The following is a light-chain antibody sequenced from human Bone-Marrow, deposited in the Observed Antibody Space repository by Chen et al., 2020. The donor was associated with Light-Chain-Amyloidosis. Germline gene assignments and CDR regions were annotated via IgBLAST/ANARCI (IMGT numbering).Light chain of an antibody. CDR3: QQYYNIPPRT. CDR2: ATA. CDR1: QCVSHA. V-gene: IGKV1-NL1*01. Sequence: DIQMTQFPPSLSASVGDRVTITCRASQCVSHAVAWYQQKPGKGPTLLIYATARLGSGVPSRFSGSGAGTEYTLTINGLQPEDSATYFCQQYYNIPPRTFGQGTKVQIK. J-gene: IGKJ1*01.